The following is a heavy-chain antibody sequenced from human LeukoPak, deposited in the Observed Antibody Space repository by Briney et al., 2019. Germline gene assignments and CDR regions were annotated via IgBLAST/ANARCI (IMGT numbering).Heavy chain of an antibody. Sequence: SETLSLTCAVYGGSFSGYYWSWIRQPPGKGLEWIGEINHSGSTNYNPSLKSRVTISVDTSKNQFSLKLSSVTAADTAVYYCARIFPGIAVAGTVNWFDPWGQGTLVTVSS. D-gene: IGHD6-19*01. CDR3: ARIFPGIAVAGTVNWFDP. CDR2: INHSGST. J-gene: IGHJ5*02. CDR1: GGSFSGYY. V-gene: IGHV4-34*01.